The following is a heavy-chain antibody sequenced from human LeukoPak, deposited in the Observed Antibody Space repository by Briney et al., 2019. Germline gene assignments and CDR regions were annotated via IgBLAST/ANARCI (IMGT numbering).Heavy chain of an antibody. CDR3: AKLKWSYSSSWYYFDY. CDR2: ISSSSSYI. D-gene: IGHD6-13*01. CDR1: GFTVSDYS. J-gene: IGHJ4*02. V-gene: IGHV3-21*01. Sequence: PGGSLRLSCAASGFTVSDYSMAWVRQAPGKGLEWVSAISSSSSYIYYADSVKGRFTISRDNAKNSLYLQMNSLRAEDTAVYYCAKLKWSYSSSWYYFDYWGQGTLVTVSS.